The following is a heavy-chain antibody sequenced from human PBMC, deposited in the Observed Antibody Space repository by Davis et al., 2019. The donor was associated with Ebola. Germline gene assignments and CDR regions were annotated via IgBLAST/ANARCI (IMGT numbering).Heavy chain of an antibody. CDR2: INHSGST. D-gene: IGHD3-3*01. CDR1: GGSFSGYY. Sequence: SETLSLTCAVYGGSFSGYYWSWIRQPPGKGLEWIGEINHSGSTNYNPSLKSRVTISVDTSKNQFSLKLSTVTAADTAVYYCARRLRFLEWLILSYFDYWGQGTLVTVSS. CDR3: ARRLRFLEWLILSYFDY. J-gene: IGHJ4*02. V-gene: IGHV4-34*01.